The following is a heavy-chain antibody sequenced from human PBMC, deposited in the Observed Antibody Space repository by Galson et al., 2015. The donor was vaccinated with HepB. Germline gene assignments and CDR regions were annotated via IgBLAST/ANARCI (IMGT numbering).Heavy chain of an antibody. D-gene: IGHD3-10*01. J-gene: IGHJ4*02. CDR3: ATDLRYGSGSYYKGY. Sequence: SVKVSCKVSGYTLTGLSMHWVRQAPGKGLEWMGGFDPEDGETIYAQKSQGRVTMTEDTSTDTAYMELSSLRSEDTAVYYCATDLRYGSGSYYKGYWGQGTLVTVSS. V-gene: IGHV1-24*01. CDR1: GYTLTGLS. CDR2: FDPEDGET.